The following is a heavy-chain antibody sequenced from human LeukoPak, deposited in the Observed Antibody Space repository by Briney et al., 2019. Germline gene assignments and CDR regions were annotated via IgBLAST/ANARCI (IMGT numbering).Heavy chain of an antibody. J-gene: IGHJ3*02. V-gene: IGHV5-51*01. CDR2: IYPGDSAT. D-gene: IGHD3-10*01. Sequence: GAALKICSKASGYSFTSYWIGWVRQMPGKGLEWMGIIYPGDSATSYNPSFQSQVTISADKSISTAYLQWSSLKASDTAMYYCALHNYDYGSGSYKIDAFDIWAQGTMVTVSS. CDR3: ALHNYDYGSGSYKIDAFDI. CDR1: GYSFTSYW.